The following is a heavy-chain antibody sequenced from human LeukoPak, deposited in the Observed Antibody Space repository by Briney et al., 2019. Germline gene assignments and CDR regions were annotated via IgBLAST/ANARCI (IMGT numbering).Heavy chain of an antibody. J-gene: IGHJ4*02. CDR1: GGSISTYY. CDR3: ARAYDRSGYQAMGFDY. CDR2: IYYSGST. V-gene: IGHV4-59*08. D-gene: IGHD3-22*01. Sequence: SETLSLTCTVSGGSISTYYWNWIRQPPGKGLEWIGYIYYSGSTNYNPSLKSRVTISVDTSKNQFSLKLSSVAAADTAVYYCARAYDRSGYQAMGFDYWGQGTLVTVSS.